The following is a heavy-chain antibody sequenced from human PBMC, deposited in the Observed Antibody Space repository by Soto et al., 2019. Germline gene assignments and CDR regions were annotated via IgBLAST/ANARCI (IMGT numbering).Heavy chain of an antibody. J-gene: IGHJ6*02. CDR1: GGTFSSYA. V-gene: IGHV1-69*13. CDR2: IIPIFGTA. CDR3: ARAQVGATINYYYYYGMDV. Sequence: SVKVSCKASGGTFSSYAISWVRQAPGQGLEWMGGIIPIFGTANYAQKFQGRVTITADESTSTAYVELSSLRSEDTAVYYCARAQVGATINYYYYYGMDVWGQGTTVTVSS. D-gene: IGHD1-26*01.